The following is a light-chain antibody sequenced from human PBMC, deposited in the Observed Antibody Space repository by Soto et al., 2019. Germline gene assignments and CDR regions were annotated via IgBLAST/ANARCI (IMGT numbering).Light chain of an antibody. Sequence: DIQMTQSPSSLSAYVGDRHTITGQASQDIRNYLNWYQQKSGQAPKLLIYDASYLETGVPSRVSRGGSGTDFTLTISSLQPEDIATYYCQQYNHLTLTFGGGTKVEIK. CDR2: DAS. CDR3: QQYNHLTLT. V-gene: IGKV1-33*01. CDR1: QDIRNY. J-gene: IGKJ4*01.